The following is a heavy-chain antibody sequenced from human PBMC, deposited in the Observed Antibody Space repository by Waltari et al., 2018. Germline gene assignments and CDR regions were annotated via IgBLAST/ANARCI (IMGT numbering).Heavy chain of an antibody. V-gene: IGHV4-38-2*01. CDR2: IYHSGST. D-gene: IGHD1-26*01. Sequence: QVQLQESGPGLVKPSETLSLTCAGSGYSISSGYYWGWIRQPPGKGLEWIGSIYHSGSTYYNPSLKSRVTISVDTSKNQFSLKLSSVTAADTAVYYCARHDRWELLLNFDYWGQGTLVTVSS. J-gene: IGHJ4*02. CDR3: ARHDRWELLLNFDY. CDR1: GYSISSGYY.